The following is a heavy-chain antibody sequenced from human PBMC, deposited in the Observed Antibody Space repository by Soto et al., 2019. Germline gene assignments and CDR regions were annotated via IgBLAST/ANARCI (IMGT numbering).Heavy chain of an antibody. J-gene: IGHJ4*02. CDR1: GYTFTGHY. D-gene: IGHD3-16*01. V-gene: IGHV1-2*02. Sequence: QVLLVQSGAEVKTPGASVKVSCKASGYTFTGHYMHWVRQAPGQGLEWMGWINPNSGGTNYAQEFRDRVTLTRDTSASTAHMELTGLRSDDTAVYYCAKDAPETFGSSFHYDDWGQGTLVTVSS. CDR3: AKDAPETFGSSFHYDD. CDR2: INPNSGGT.